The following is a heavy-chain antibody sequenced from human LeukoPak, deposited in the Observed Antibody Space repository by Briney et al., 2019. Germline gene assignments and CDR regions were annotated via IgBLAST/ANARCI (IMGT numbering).Heavy chain of an antibody. CDR1: GGSISSYY. CDR2: IYYSGST. CDR3: ARNYYDFWSGYYFDY. Sequence: SETLSLTCTVSGGSISSYYWSWIRQPPGKGLEWIGYIYYSGSTNYNPSLKSRVTMSVDTSKNQFSLKLSSVTAADTAVYYCARNYYDFWSGYYFDYWGQGTLVTVSS. J-gene: IGHJ4*02. D-gene: IGHD3-3*01. V-gene: IGHV4-59*12.